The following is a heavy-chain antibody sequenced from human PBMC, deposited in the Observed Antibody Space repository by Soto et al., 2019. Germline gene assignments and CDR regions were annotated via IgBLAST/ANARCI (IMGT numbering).Heavy chain of an antibody. CDR1: GDTLPEFS. Sequence: ASVKVSCKVSGDTLPEFSMHWVRQAPGKGLEWMGGFDPEDGETIYAQKFLGRATMTEDTSTDTAYTALSSLTSEATAVHYCGKACFTNASSGWFDPWGQGTLVTVSS. V-gene: IGHV1-24*01. J-gene: IGHJ5*02. D-gene: IGHD3-10*01. CDR3: GKACFTNASSGWFDP. CDR2: FDPEDGET.